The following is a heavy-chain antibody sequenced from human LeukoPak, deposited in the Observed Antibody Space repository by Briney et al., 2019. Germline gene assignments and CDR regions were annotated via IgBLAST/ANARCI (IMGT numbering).Heavy chain of an antibody. CDR1: GRSLSGYY. Sequence: SETLSLTCAVLGRSLSGYYWSWIRQPPGKGLEWIAEINRSGSPNYNPSLKSRVTISVDTSKNQFSLKLTSVTAADTAVYYCAREESADPRRVLWGQGTPVTVSS. V-gene: IGHV4-34*01. CDR3: AREESADPRRVL. J-gene: IGHJ4*02. CDR2: INRSGSP.